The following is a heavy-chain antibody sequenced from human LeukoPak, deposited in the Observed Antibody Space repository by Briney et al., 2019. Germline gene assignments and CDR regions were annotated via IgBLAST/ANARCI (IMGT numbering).Heavy chain of an antibody. CDR1: GFTFSSNG. Sequence: GGTLRLSCAASGFTFSSNGMSWVRQAPGKGLEWVSGISYSGGSTYYADSVKGRFTISRDNSKNTLYLQMNSPRAEDTAVYYCAKCVDISDLNWFDPWGQGTRVTVSS. J-gene: IGHJ5*02. CDR2: ISYSGGST. D-gene: IGHD3-9*01. CDR3: AKCVDISDLNWFDP. V-gene: IGHV3-23*01.